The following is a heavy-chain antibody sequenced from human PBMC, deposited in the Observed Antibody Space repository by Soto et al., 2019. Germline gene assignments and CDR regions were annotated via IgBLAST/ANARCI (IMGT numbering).Heavy chain of an antibody. V-gene: IGHV4-59*01. CDR1: GGSISSYY. Sequence: QVQLQESGPGLVKPSETLSLTCTVSGGSISSYYWSWIRQPPGKGLEWIGYIYYSGSTNYNPSLKSRVTISVDTSKNQFSLKLSSVTAADTAVYYCARGPYSSSWVNWYFDLWGRGTLVTVSS. CDR2: IYYSGST. J-gene: IGHJ2*01. D-gene: IGHD6-13*01. CDR3: ARGPYSSSWVNWYFDL.